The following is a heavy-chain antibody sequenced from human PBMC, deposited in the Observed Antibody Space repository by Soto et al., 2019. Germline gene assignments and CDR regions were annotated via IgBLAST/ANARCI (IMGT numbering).Heavy chain of an antibody. Sequence: EVQLVESGGGLVQPGGSLRLSCAASGFTFSSYWMSWVRQAPGKGLAWAANIKQDGSEKYNVDSVKGRFTISRDNAKNSLYLQMNSLRAADTAVYYCARTPDYDILTGYEYYYYYYMDVWGKGTTVTVSS. CDR1: GFTFSSYW. V-gene: IGHV3-7*01. D-gene: IGHD3-9*01. CDR2: IKQDGSEK. CDR3: ARTPDYDILTGYEYYYYYYMDV. J-gene: IGHJ6*03.